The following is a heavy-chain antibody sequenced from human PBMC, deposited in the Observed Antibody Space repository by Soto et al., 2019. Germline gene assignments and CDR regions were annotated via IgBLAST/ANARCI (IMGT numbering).Heavy chain of an antibody. D-gene: IGHD3-16*01. CDR3: ARESLGAKGAEH. V-gene: IGHV1-69*17. J-gene: IGHJ1*01. CDR2: IIPIIRVT. CDR1: GDTFNSYL. Sequence: QVQLVQSGAEVKRPGSSVKVSCESSGDTFNSYLISWVRQAPGQGLEWMGGIIPIIRVTHYAQKFQGRVTISALSSTGPAYMELTNLGCEDTALYYCARESLGAKGAEHWGEGTLVTVSS.